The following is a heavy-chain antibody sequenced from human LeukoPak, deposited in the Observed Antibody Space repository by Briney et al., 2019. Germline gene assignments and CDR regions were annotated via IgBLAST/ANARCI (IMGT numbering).Heavy chain of an antibody. CDR3: ARDGGSYNY. CDR2: IKEDGSQK. D-gene: IGHD1-26*01. V-gene: IGHV3-7*01. J-gene: IGHJ4*02. Sequence: GESLRLSCAASGFTFSTYLISWVRQAPGKGLEWVANIKEDGSQKYYVDSVKGRFTISRDNAKNSLYLQMNSLRAEDTAVYYCARDGGSYNYWGQGTLVTVSS. CDR1: GFTFSTYL.